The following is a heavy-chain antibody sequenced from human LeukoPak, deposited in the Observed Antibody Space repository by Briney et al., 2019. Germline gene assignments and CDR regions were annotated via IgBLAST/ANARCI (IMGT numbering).Heavy chain of an antibody. CDR2: IYYSGST. D-gene: IGHD3-9*01. V-gene: IGHV4-61*08. Sequence: PSETLSLTCTVSGGSISSGDYYWSWIRQPPGKGLEWIGYIYYSGSTNYNPSLKSRVTISVDTSKNQFSLKLSSVTAADTAVYYCARQGREYDILTGYIDYWGQGTLVTVSS. CDR1: GGSISSGDYY. CDR3: ARQGREYDILTGYIDY. J-gene: IGHJ4*02.